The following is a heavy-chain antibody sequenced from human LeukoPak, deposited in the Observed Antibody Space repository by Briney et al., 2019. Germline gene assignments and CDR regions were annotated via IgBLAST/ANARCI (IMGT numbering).Heavy chain of an antibody. CDR2: ISAYNGNT. CDR1: GYTFTSYG. D-gene: IGHD3-22*01. J-gene: IGHJ4*02. Sequence: ASVKVSCKASGYTFTSYGISWVRQAPGQGLEWMGWISAYNGNTNYAQKLQGRVTMTTDTSTSTAYMELRSLRSDDTAVDYCARAGPYYYDSSGCDYWGQGTLVTVSS. CDR3: ARAGPYYYDSSGCDY. V-gene: IGHV1-18*01.